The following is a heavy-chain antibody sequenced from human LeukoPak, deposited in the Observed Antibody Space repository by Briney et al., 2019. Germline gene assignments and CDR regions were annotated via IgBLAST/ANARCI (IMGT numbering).Heavy chain of an antibody. Sequence: GGFLRLSCAASGFTFSGYGMHWVRQAPGKGLEWVAVISYDGSNKYYADCVKGRFTISRDNSKNTLYLQMNSLRAEDTAVYYCAKDWEAAEGWGQGTLVTVSS. V-gene: IGHV3-30*18. CDR2: ISYDGSNK. CDR1: GFTFSGYG. D-gene: IGHD6-13*01. CDR3: AKDWEAAEG. J-gene: IGHJ4*02.